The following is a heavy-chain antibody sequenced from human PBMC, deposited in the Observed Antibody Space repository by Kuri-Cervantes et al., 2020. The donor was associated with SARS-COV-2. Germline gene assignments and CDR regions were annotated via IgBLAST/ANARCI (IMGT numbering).Heavy chain of an antibody. D-gene: IGHD6-13*01. CDR2: INPSGGSA. CDR1: GYTFTSYY. CDR3: ARDPSSSSWYYYYGMDV. Sequence: ASVKVSCKASGYTFTSYYMHWVRQAPGQGLEWMGIINPSGGSASYAQKFQGRVTMTRDTSTSTVYMELSSLRSGDTAVYYCARDPSSSSWYYYYGMDVWGQGTTVTVSS. V-gene: IGHV1-46*01. J-gene: IGHJ6*02.